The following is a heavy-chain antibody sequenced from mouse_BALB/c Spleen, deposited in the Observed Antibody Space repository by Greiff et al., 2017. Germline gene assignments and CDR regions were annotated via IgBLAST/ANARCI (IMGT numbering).Heavy chain of an antibody. V-gene: IGHV1-80*01. CDR3: AAKLVPYALDY. J-gene: IGHJ4*01. CDR1: GYAFSSYW. D-gene: IGHD4-1*01. Sequence: VQLQQSGAELVRPGSSVKISCKASGYAFSSYWMNWVKQRPGQGLEWIGQIHPGDGDTNYNGKFKGKATLTADKSSSTAYMQLSSLTSEDSAVYFCAAKLVPYALDYWGQGTSVTVSS. CDR2: IHPGDGDT.